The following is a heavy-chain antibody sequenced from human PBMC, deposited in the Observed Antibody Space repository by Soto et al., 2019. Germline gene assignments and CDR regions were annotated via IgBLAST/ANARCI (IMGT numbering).Heavy chain of an antibody. CDR1: GGTFSRYA. J-gene: IGHJ6*02. CDR2: IIPIFGTA. CDR3: ARDQQCSSTSCYGNYYYGMDV. D-gene: IGHD2-2*01. Sequence: QVQLVQSGAEVKKPGSSVKVSCKASGGTFSRYAISWVRQAPGQGLEWMGGIIPIFGTANYAQKFQGRVTITADESTSTAYMELSSLRSEDTAVYYCARDQQCSSTSCYGNYYYGMDVWGQGTTVTVSS. V-gene: IGHV1-69*01.